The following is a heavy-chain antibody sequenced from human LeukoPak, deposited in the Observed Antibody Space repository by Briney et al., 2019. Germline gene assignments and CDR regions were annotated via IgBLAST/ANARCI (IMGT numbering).Heavy chain of an antibody. CDR1: GGSISSGGYY. CDR2: IYYSGST. J-gene: IGHJ4*02. Sequence: SETLSLTCTVSGGSISSGGYYWSWIRQQPGKGLEWIGYIYYSGSTYYNPSLKSRVTISVDTSKNQFSLKLSSVTAADTAVYYCARYGSGSYYPFYFDYWGQGTLVTVSS. V-gene: IGHV4-31*03. D-gene: IGHD3-10*01. CDR3: ARYGSGSYYPFYFDY.